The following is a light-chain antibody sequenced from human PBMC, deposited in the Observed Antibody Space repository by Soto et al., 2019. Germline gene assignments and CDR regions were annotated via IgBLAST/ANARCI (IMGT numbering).Light chain of an antibody. Sequence: QSVLTQPASVSGSPGQSSTMSCTGTSSDVGSYDFVSWYQQHPGKAPKLLIYEVSNRPSGVSARFSGSKSDNTASLTISGLQAAGEADYFCSSYSSSTVRYVFGSGTKLTVL. CDR3: SSYSSSTVRYV. J-gene: IGLJ1*01. CDR1: SSDVGSYDF. CDR2: EVS. V-gene: IGLV2-14*01.